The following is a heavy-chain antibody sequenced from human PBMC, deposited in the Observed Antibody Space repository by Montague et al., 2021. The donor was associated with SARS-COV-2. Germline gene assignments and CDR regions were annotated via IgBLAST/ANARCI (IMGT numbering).Heavy chain of an antibody. D-gene: IGHD5-18*01. V-gene: IGHV3-21*01. CDR1: GLTFSSYS. J-gene: IGHJ6*02. Sequence: SLRLSCAASGLTFSSYSMNWVRQAPGKGLEWVSSISRSSSSIYYADSVKGRFTISRDNAKNSLYLQMNSLRAEDTAVYFCATSYGSVVSYYYYGMDVWGQGTTVTVSS. CDR3: ATSYGSVVSYYYYGMDV. CDR2: ISRSSSSI.